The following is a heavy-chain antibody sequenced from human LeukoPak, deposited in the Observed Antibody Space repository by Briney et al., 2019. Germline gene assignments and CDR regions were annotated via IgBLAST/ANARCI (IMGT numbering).Heavy chain of an antibody. Sequence: GGSLRLSCAASGFTFDDYGMSWVRQAPGKGLEWVSGINWNGGSTGYADSVKGRFTISRDNAKNSLYLQMNSLGAEDTALYYCARVNYGSGSYTYYFDYWGQGTLVTVSS. CDR2: INWNGGST. D-gene: IGHD3-10*01. CDR1: GFTFDDYG. V-gene: IGHV3-20*04. CDR3: ARVNYGSGSYTYYFDY. J-gene: IGHJ4*02.